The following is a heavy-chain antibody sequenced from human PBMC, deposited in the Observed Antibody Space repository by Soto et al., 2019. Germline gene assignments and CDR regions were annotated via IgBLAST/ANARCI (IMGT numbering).Heavy chain of an antibody. CDR2: ISSSGSTM. CDR1: GFTFSSYE. V-gene: IGHV3-48*03. Sequence: LRLSCAASGFTFSSYEIDWVRQSPGKGLQWVSYISSSGSTMYYADSVKGRFTISRDNAKNSLYLQMNSLRAEDTAVYYCVSQGVNNHYGMDVWGQGTTVTVSS. D-gene: IGHD2-21*01. CDR3: VSQGVNNHYGMDV. J-gene: IGHJ6*02.